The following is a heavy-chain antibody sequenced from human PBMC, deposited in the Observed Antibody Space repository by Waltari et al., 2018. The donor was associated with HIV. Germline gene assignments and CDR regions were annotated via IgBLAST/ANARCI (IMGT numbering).Heavy chain of an antibody. CDR2: IYYSGST. J-gene: IGHJ4*02. D-gene: IGHD3-3*01. CDR3: AREGATYYDFWSGYKLSSDYFDY. Sequence: QLQLQESGPGLVKPSETLSLTCTVSGGSISSSSYYWGWIRQPPGQGLEWFGSIYYSGSTYYNPSLKSRVTISVDTSKNQFSLKLSSVTAADTAVYYCAREGATYYDFWSGYKLSSDYFDYWGQGTLVTVSS. CDR1: GGSISSSSYY. V-gene: IGHV4-39*07.